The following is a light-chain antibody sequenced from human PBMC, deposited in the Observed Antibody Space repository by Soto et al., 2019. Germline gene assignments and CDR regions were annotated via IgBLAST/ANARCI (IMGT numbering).Light chain of an antibody. V-gene: IGKV3-11*01. CDR2: DAS. J-gene: IGKJ4*01. CDR1: QSVSSY. CDR3: QQRSNWLT. Sequence: EFVLTQSPATLSLSPGERATLSCRASQSVSSYLAWYQQKPGQAPRLLIYDASNRATGIPARFSGSGSGTDFTLTIISLEPEDFAVYYCQQRSNWLTFGGGTKAEIK.